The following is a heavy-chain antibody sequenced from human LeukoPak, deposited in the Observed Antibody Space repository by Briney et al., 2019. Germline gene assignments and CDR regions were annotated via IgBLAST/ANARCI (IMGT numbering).Heavy chain of an antibody. J-gene: IGHJ4*02. D-gene: IGHD6-6*01. CDR3: AGTFIAARAQFEDYYFDY. V-gene: IGHV3-30*02. CDR2: IRYDGSNK. Sequence: GGSLRLSCAASGFTFSSYGMHWVRQAPGKGLEWEAFIRYDGSNKYYADSVKGRFTISRDNSKNTLYLQMNSLRAEDTAVYYCAGTFIAARAQFEDYYFDYWGQGTLVTVSS. CDR1: GFTFSSYG.